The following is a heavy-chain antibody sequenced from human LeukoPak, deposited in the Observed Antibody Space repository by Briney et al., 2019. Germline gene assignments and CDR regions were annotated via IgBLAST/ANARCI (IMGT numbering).Heavy chain of an antibody. J-gene: IGHJ6*02. CDR3: ARVGSDYGDYYYCGMDV. D-gene: IGHD4-17*01. V-gene: IGHV1-18*01. CDR1: GYTFTSYG. CDR2: ISAYNGNT. Sequence: ASVKVSCKASGYTFTSYGISWVRQAPGQGLEWMGWISAYNGNTNYAQKLQGRVTMTTDTSTSTAYMELRSLRSDDTAVYYCARVGSDYGDYYYCGMDVWGQGTTVTVSS.